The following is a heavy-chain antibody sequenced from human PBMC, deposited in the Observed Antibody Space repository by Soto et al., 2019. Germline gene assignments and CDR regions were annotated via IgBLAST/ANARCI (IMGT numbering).Heavy chain of an antibody. CDR3: ARVYRYDSRGYYY. CDR1: GYTFTGYY. J-gene: IGHJ4*02. D-gene: IGHD3-22*01. Sequence: ASVKVSCKASGYTFTGYYMHWVRQAPGQGLEWMGWINPNSGGTNYAQKFQGRLTMTRDTSISTGYMELSRLRSDDTAVYYCARVYRYDSRGYYYGGQGTLVTVSS. V-gene: IGHV1-2*02. CDR2: INPNSGGT.